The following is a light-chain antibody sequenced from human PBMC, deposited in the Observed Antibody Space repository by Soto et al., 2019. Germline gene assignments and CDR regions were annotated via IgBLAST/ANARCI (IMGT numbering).Light chain of an antibody. V-gene: IGKV1-5*03. CDR3: QQYNSYPMYT. CDR2: KAS. J-gene: IGKJ2*01. Sequence: DIPMTQSPSTLSASVGDRVTITCRASQSISSWLAWYQQKPGKAPKLLIYKASSLESGVPSRFSGSGSGTEFTLTISSLQPDDCATYYCQQYNSYPMYTFGQGTKLEIK. CDR1: QSISSW.